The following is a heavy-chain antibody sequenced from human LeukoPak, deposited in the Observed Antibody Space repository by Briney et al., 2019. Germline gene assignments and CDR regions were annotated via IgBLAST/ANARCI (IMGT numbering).Heavy chain of an antibody. D-gene: IGHD5-18*01. CDR1: GGSFSGYY. J-gene: IGHJ6*04. V-gene: IGHV4-34*01. Sequence: SETLSLTCAVYGGSFSGYYWSWIRQPPGKGLEWIGEINHSGSTNHNPSLKSRVTISVDTSKNQFSLKLSSVTAADTAVYYCARRGYSYPRVWGKGTTVTVSS. CDR3: ARRGYSYPRV. CDR2: INHSGST.